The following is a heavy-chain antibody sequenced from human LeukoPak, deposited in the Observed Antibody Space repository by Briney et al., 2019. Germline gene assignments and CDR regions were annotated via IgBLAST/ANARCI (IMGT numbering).Heavy chain of an antibody. J-gene: IGHJ5*02. D-gene: IGHD2-15*01. V-gene: IGHV1-8*01. CDR3: TRTPPKGGIDT. CDR1: GYSFSDFH. CDR2: MSPKNGDA. Sequence: ASVKVSCKTSGYSFSDFHINWVRQATGQGLEWMGWMSPKNGDAGYARKFQGRVTMTRDTSTSTVYMELNRLVSEDSAVYYCTRTPPKGGIDTWGQGTLVTVSS.